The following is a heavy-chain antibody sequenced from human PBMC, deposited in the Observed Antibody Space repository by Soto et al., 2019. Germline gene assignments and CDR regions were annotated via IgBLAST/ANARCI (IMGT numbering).Heavy chain of an antibody. Sequence: PGGSLRLSCAASGFTFSSYAMHWVRQAPGKGLEWVAVISYDGSNKYYADSVKGRFTISRDNSKNTLYLQMNSLRAEDTAVYYCARDGGDIVVVPAAMWGYYYYGMDVWGQGPTVTVS. V-gene: IGHV3-30-3*01. CDR2: ISYDGSNK. CDR1: GFTFSSYA. D-gene: IGHD2-2*01. CDR3: ARDGGDIVVVPAAMWGYYYYGMDV. J-gene: IGHJ6*02.